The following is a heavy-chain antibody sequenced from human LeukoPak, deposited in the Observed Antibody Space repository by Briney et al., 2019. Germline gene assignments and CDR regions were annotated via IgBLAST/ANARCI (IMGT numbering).Heavy chain of an antibody. CDR2: ITSSSRYI. CDR3: ATSPGELEFDY. CDR1: GFTFSSYS. D-gene: IGHD1-1*01. Sequence: GGSLRLSCAASGFTFSSYSMNWVRQAPGKGLECVSSITSSSRYIYYADSVKGRFTISRDNAKNSLYLQMNSLRAEDTAIYYCATSPGELEFDYWGQGTLVTVSS. V-gene: IGHV3-21*01. J-gene: IGHJ4*02.